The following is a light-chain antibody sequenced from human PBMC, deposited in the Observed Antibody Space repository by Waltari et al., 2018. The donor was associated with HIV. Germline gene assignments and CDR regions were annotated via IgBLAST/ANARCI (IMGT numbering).Light chain of an antibody. V-gene: IGLV2-23*02. Sequence: QSALTQPASVSGSPGQSINMSCTGSSSDLGQYDFVSRYQPNPGKAPHLIIYDINTRPSGASLRFSGSKCGKTVSLTISGLHAVHESYYYFCSCAGGPFVFGSGTSVIVL. J-gene: IGLJ1*01. CDR1: SSDLGQYDF. CDR3: CSCAGGPFV. CDR2: DIN.